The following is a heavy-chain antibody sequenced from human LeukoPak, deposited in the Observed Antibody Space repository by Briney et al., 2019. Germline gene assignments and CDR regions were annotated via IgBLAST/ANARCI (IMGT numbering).Heavy chain of an antibody. Sequence: KTSETLSLTCTVSGGSIRSYYWSWIRQPPGKGLEWIGYIYYSGSTKYNPSLKSRVTISIDPSKIHFTLKLTSVTAADTAVYYCARDLYDLGAFDIWGQGTRVTVSS. J-gene: IGHJ3*02. CDR1: GGSIRSYY. CDR3: ARDLYDLGAFDI. V-gene: IGHV4-59*01. D-gene: IGHD3-3*01. CDR2: IYYSGST.